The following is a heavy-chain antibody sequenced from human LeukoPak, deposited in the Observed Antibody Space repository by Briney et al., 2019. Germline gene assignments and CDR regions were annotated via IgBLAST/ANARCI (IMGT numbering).Heavy chain of an antibody. V-gene: IGHV3-30*18. CDR2: ISYDGSNK. D-gene: IGHD3-10*01. J-gene: IGHJ3*02. CDR1: GFTFSSYG. CDR3: AKDHSGYYGSGSQGDDAFDI. Sequence: GGSLRLSCAASGFTFSSYGMHWVRQAPGKGLEWVAVISYDGSNKYYADSVKGRFTISRDNSKNTLYLQMNSLRAEDTAVYYCAKDHSGYYGSGSQGDDAFDIWGQGTMVTVSS.